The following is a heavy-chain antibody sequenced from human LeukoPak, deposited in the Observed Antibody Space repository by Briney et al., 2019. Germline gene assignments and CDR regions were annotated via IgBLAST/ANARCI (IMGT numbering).Heavy chain of an antibody. Sequence: SETLSLTCTVSGGSISSYYWSWIRQPAGKGLEWIGRIYSSGTTNYNPSLKSRVTMSLETSKNLFSLKLPSVTAADTAVYYCARAGYYYYYMDVWGKGTTVTVSS. CDR3: ARAGYYYYYMDV. CDR1: GGSISSYY. J-gene: IGHJ6*03. V-gene: IGHV4-4*07. CDR2: IYSSGTT.